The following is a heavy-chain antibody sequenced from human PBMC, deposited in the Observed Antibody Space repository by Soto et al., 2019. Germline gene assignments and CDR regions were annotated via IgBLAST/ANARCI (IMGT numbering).Heavy chain of an antibody. V-gene: IGHV4-39*07. CDR2: IYYSGST. J-gene: IGHJ5*02. D-gene: IGHD3-10*01. Sequence: SETLSLTCTVSGGSISSSSYYWGWIRQPPGKGLEWIGSIYYSGSTYYNPSLKSRVTISVDTSKNQFSLKLSSVTAADTAVYYCAREHYYGSGGRNWFDPWGQGTLVTVSS. CDR3: AREHYYGSGGRNWFDP. CDR1: GGSISSSSYY.